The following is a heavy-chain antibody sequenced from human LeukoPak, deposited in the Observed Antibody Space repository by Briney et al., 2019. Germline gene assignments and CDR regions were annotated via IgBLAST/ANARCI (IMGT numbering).Heavy chain of an antibody. D-gene: IGHD2-15*01. Sequence: GGSLRLSCAASGFTFSNAWMSWVRQAPGKGLEWVGRIKSKTDGGTTDYAAPVKGRFTISRDDSKNTLYLQMNSLKTEDTTVYYCTMGRGCSGGSRYEGDAFDIWGQGTMVTVSS. CDR3: TMGRGCSGGSRYEGDAFDI. J-gene: IGHJ3*02. CDR2: IKSKTDGGTT. V-gene: IGHV3-15*01. CDR1: GFTFSNAW.